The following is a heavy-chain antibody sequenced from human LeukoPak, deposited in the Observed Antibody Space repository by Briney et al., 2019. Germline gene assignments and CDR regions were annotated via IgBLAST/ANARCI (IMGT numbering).Heavy chain of an antibody. CDR2: INPDSGGT. J-gene: IGHJ4*02. D-gene: IGHD1-1*01. Sequence: ASVKVSCKASAYTFTGYYMHWVRQAPGQGLEWMGWINPDSGGTNYAQKFQGRVTMTRDTSISTAYMELSRLRSDDTAVYYCAREGVDWNHSVYYFDYWGQGTLVTVSS. CDR3: AREGVDWNHSVYYFDY. CDR1: AYTFTGYY. V-gene: IGHV1-2*02.